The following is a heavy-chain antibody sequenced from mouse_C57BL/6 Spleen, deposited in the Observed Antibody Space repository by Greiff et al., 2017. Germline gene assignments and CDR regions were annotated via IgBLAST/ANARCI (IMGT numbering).Heavy chain of an antibody. D-gene: IGHD1-1*01. CDR1: GYTFTSYW. CDR3: ARVTVVAPCGY. J-gene: IGHJ2*01. CDR2: INPSSGYT. Sequence: VQLQQSGAELAKPGASVKLSCKASGYTFTSYWMHWVKQRPGKGLEWIGYINPSSGYTKYNQKFKDKATLTADKSSSTAYMHLSSLTYEVSAVYYCARVTVVAPCGYWGQGTTLTVSS. V-gene: IGHV1-7*01.